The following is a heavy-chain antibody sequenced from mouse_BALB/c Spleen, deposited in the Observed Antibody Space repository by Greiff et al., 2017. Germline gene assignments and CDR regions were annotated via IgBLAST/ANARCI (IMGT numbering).Heavy chain of an antibody. CDR1: GYTFTTYP. Sequence: QVQLQQSGAELVKPGASVKMSCKAFGYTFTTYPIEWMKQNHGKSLEWIGNFHPYNDDTKYNEKFKGKAKLTVEKSSSTVYLELSRLTSDDSAVYYCARGAYYRYDWYFDVWGAGTTVTVSS. CDR3: ARGAYYRYDWYFDV. V-gene: IGHV1-47*01. CDR2: FHPYNDDT. J-gene: IGHJ1*01. D-gene: IGHD2-14*01.